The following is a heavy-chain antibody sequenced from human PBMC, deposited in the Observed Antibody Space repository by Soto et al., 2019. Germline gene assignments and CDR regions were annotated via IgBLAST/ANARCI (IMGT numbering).Heavy chain of an antibody. CDR3: ASGAEDIEEGSDYYYCGMDV. CDR2: IIPIFGTA. CDR1: GGTFSSYA. V-gene: IGHV1-69*06. Sequence: QVQLVQSGAEVKKPGSSVKVSCKASGGTFSSYAISWVRQAPGQGLEWMGGIIPIFGTANYAQKFQGRVTITPDKSTSTAYMELSSLRSEATAVYYCASGAEDIEEGSDYYYCGMDVWGQGTTVTVSS. D-gene: IGHD5-12*01. J-gene: IGHJ6*02.